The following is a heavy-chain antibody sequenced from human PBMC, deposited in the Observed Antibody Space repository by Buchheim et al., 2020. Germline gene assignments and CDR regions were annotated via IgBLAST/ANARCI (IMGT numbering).Heavy chain of an antibody. CDR2: IRSKANSYAT. D-gene: IGHD3-10*01. V-gene: IGHV3-73*02. Sequence: EVQLVESGGGLVQPGGSLKLSCAASGFTFSGSAMHWVRQASGKGLEWVGRIRSKANSYATAYAASVKGRFTISRADSKNTAYLQMNSLKTEDTAVYYCTRVYGSGSYYNGFWFDPWGQGTL. CDR3: TRVYGSGSYYNGFWFDP. CDR1: GFTFSGSA. J-gene: IGHJ5*02.